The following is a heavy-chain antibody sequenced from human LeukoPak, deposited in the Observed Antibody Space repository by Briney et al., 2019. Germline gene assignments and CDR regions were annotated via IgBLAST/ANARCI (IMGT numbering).Heavy chain of an antibody. Sequence: SETLSLTCAVYGGSFSSYYWSWIRQPPGKGLEWIGEINHTGSTKYNPSLKSRVSISVDTSKNQFSLRLTSVTAADTAVYYCARDEVGRYSGYEWGQGTLVTVSS. CDR3: ARDEVGRYSGYE. D-gene: IGHD5-12*01. CDR1: GGSFSSYY. J-gene: IGHJ4*02. V-gene: IGHV4-34*01. CDR2: INHTGST.